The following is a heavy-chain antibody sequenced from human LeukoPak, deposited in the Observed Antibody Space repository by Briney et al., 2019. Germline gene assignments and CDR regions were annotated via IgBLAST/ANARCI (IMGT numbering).Heavy chain of an antibody. CDR3: ARGWTEVDY. D-gene: IGHD1-1*01. V-gene: IGHV4-39*01. Sequence: SETLSLTCTVSGGSISSSSYYWGWIRQPPGKGLEWIGTIYYSGSTYYNPSLKSRVTISVDSSRNQFSLKLTSVTAADTAVYYCARGWTEVDYWGQGTLVTVSS. J-gene: IGHJ4*02. CDR2: IYYSGST. CDR1: GGSISSSSYY.